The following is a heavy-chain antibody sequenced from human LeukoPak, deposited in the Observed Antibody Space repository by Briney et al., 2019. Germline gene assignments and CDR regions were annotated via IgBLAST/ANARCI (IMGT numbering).Heavy chain of an antibody. D-gene: IGHD3-22*01. V-gene: IGHV1-8*03. J-gene: IGHJ6*03. Sequence: ASVKVSCKASGYTFTSYDINWVRQVTGQGLEWMGWMNPNSGNTGYAQKFQGRVTITRNTSISTAYMELSSLRSEDTAVYYCARSSATYYYDSSGYVYYMDVWGKGTTVTVSS. CDR3: ARSSATYYYDSSGYVYYMDV. CDR2: MNPNSGNT. CDR1: GYTFTSYD.